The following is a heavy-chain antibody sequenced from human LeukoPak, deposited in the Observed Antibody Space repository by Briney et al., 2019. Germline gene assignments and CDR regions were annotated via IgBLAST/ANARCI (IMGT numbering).Heavy chain of an antibody. V-gene: IGHV1-2*02. CDR1: GYTFTGYY. CDR3: ARAFSIAAALDAFDI. J-gene: IGHJ3*02. Sequence: GASVKVSCKASGYTFTGYYMHWVRQAPGQGLEWMGWINPNSGGTNYAQKFQGRVTMTRDTSISTAYMELSRLRSDDTAVYYCARAFSIAAALDAFDIWGQGTMVTVSS. CDR2: INPNSGGT. D-gene: IGHD6-13*01.